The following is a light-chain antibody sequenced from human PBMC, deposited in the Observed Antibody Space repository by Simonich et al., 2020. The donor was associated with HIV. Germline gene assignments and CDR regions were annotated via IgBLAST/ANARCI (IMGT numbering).Light chain of an antibody. J-gene: IGLJ2*01. V-gene: IGLV2-14*03. CDR3: SSYTGSSSVV. CDR1: SSDIGCFNY. CDR2: DVS. Sequence: QSALTQPASVSGSPGQSITISCTGTSSDIGCFNYDSWYQQHPGKAPKLMIYDVSNRPSGVSNRVSGSKSGNTASLTISGLQAEDEADYYCSSYTGSSSVVVGGGTKLTVL.